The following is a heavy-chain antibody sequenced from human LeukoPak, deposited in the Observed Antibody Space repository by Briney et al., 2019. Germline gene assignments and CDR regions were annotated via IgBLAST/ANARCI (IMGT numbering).Heavy chain of an antibody. D-gene: IGHD6-19*01. V-gene: IGHV1-69*01. CDR2: IIPIFGTA. CDR3: ARGPVAGTGVYYYYGMDV. J-gene: IGHJ6*02. CDR1: GGTFISYA. Sequence: SVKVSCKASGGTFISYAISWVRQAPGQGLEWMGGIIPIFGTANYAQKFQGRVTITADESTSTAYMELSSLRSEDTAVYYCARGPVAGTGVYYYYGMDVWGQGTTVTVSS.